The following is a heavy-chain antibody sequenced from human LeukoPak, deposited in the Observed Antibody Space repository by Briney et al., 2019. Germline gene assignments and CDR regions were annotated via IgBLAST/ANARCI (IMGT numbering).Heavy chain of an antibody. CDR3: ASSDHSFGYNYYGMDV. CDR2: INGDGRTT. V-gene: IGHV3-64D*06. J-gene: IGHJ6*02. D-gene: IGHD3-3*01. CDR1: GFIFSTYT. Sequence: GGSLRLSCSASGFIFSTYTMYWVRQAPGKGLEYVSVINGDGRTTYYIDSVKGRFTISRDNSKNTLYLQMSSLRADDTAVYYCASSDHSFGYNYYGMDVWGQGTTVTVSS.